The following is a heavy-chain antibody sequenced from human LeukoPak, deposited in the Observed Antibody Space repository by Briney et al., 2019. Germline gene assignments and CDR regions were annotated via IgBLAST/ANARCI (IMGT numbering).Heavy chain of an antibody. Sequence: SETLSLTCTVSGGSISSGDYYWSWIRQPPGKGLEWIGYIYYSGSTYYNPSLKSRVTISVDTSKNQFSLKLSSVTAADTAVYYCARDISWTIVGAPRGYYYYYMDVWGKGTTVTVSS. CDR3: ARDISWTIVGAPRGYYYYYMDV. J-gene: IGHJ6*03. V-gene: IGHV4-30-4*08. CDR2: IYYSGST. CDR1: GGSISSGDYY. D-gene: IGHD1-26*01.